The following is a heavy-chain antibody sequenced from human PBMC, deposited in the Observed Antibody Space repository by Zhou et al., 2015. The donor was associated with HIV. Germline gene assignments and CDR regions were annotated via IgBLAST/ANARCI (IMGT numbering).Heavy chain of an antibody. CDR1: GYTFTSYA. J-gene: IGHJ3*02. CDR3: ARDRGHLEWLLRGNDAFDI. D-gene: IGHD3-3*01. V-gene: IGHV1-3*01. CDR2: INAGNGNT. Sequence: QVQLVQSGAEVKKPGASVKVSCKASGYTFTSYAMHWVRQAPGQRLEWMGWINAGNGNTKYSQKFQGRVTITRDTSASTAYMELSSLRSEDTAVYYCARDRGHLEWLLRGNDAFDIWGQGTMVTVSS.